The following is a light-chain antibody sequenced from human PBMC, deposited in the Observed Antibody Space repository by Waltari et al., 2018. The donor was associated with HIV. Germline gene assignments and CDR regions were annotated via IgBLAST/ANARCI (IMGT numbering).Light chain of an antibody. J-gene: IGLJ3*02. CDR3: SSYTSNNTWV. CDR2: SVS. CDR1: RGDMGGHNY. Sequence: QSALPTPACGSGSLGRSTAIPCTRTRGDMGGHNYASWYQQHPGEVPKVLIFSVSNRPSGVSSRFSGSKAGNTASLTLSGLQAEDEADYYCSSYTSNNTWVFGGGTKLTVL. V-gene: IGLV2-14*03.